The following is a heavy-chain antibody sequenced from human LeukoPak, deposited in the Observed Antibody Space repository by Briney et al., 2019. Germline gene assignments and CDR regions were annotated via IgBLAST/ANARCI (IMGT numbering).Heavy chain of an antibody. V-gene: IGHV4-59*01. J-gene: IGHJ4*02. CDR1: GGSISSYY. CDR2: IYYSGST. D-gene: IGHD2-15*01. CDR3: ARALTYCSGGSCYSGDFDY. Sequence: PSETLSLTCTVSGGSISSYYWSWIRQHPGKGLEWIGYIYYSGSTNYNPSLKSRVTISVDTSKNQFSLKLSSVTAADTAVYYCARALTYCSGGSCYSGDFDYWGQGTLVTVSS.